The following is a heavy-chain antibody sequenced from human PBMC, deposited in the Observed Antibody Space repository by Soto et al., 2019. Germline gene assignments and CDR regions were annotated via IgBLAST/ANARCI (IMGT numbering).Heavy chain of an antibody. CDR3: ARDLLVLRFLEWLPPGYYYYGMDV. CDR2: ISAYNGNT. CDR1: GYTFTSYG. J-gene: IGHJ6*02. V-gene: IGHV1-18*04. Sequence: ASVKVSCKASGYTFTSYGMSWVRQAPGQGLEWMGWISAYNGNTNYAQKLQGRVTMTTDTSTSTAYMELRSLRSDDTAVYYCARDLLVLRFLEWLPPGYYYYGMDVWGQGTTVTVSS. D-gene: IGHD3-3*01.